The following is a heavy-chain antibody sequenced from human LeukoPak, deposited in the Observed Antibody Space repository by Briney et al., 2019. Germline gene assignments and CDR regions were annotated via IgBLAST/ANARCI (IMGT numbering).Heavy chain of an antibody. CDR1: VFTFNTYG. J-gene: IGHJ4*02. V-gene: IGHV3-23*01. D-gene: IGHD3-10*01. CDR3: AKREGTFDS. Sequence: PGGSLRLSCAASVFTFNTYGMSWVRQAPGKGLEWVSTLSISDDTTYYADSVKGRFTISRDTSKNTLYLQMNSLRAEDTAVYYCAKREGTFDSWGQGTLVTVSS. CDR2: LSISDDTT.